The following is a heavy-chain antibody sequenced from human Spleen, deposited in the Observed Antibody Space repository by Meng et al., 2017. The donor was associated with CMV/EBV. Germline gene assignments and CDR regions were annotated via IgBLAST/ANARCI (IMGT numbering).Heavy chain of an antibody. V-gene: IGHV3-9*01. CDR1: GFTFDDYA. D-gene: IGHD3-10*01. Sequence: GGSLRLSCAASGFTFDDYAMHWVRQAPGKGLEWVSGISWDSGSRAYADSVKGRFTISRDNAKSSLFLQMNSLRAEDTAVYYCAKGGPFVAFDIWGQGTMVTVSS. J-gene: IGHJ3*02. CDR3: AKGGPFVAFDI. CDR2: ISWDSGSR.